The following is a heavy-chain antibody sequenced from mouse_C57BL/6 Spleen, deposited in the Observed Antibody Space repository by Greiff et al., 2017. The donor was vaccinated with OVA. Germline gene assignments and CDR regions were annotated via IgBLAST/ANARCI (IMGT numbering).Heavy chain of an antibody. CDR2: IDPETGGT. Sequence: VQLQQSGAELVRPGASVTLSCKASGYTFTDYEMHWVKQTPVHGLEWIGAIDPETGGTAYNQKFKGKAILTADKSSSTAYMELRSLTSEDSAVYYCTSGGRAWLAYWGQGTLVTVSA. J-gene: IGHJ3*01. CDR3: TSGGRAWLAY. V-gene: IGHV1-15*01. CDR1: GYTFTDYE.